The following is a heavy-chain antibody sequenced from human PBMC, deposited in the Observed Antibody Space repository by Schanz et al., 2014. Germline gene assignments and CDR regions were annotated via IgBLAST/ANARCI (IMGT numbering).Heavy chain of an antibody. CDR3: ARGGVPAIRVLPRGYDYYYAMDV. J-gene: IGHJ6*02. CDR1: GGSISSHF. Sequence: QVQLQESGPGLVKPSEALSLTCTVSGGSISSHFWTWIRQPPGKGLEWIGNIYNSGSTKYNPSVTSRVHIAVGRSKIQFSLKMSSVTAADTAVYSCARGGVPAIRVLPRGYDYYYAMDVWGQGTTVIVSS. D-gene: IGHD3-10*01. V-gene: IGHV4-59*11. CDR2: IYNSGST.